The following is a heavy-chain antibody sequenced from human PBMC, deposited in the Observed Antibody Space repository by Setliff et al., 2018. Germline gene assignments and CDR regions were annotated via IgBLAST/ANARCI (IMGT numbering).Heavy chain of an antibody. V-gene: IGHV1-18*01. Sequence: ASVKVSCKTSGFRFTSFGSSWVRQAPGQGLEWMGWISPYSGETNYAQKFQDRLTVTADTSSKTTYMELRSLTSDDTAVYFCTRSRGPRVVLAADFDFWGQGTLVTVSS. J-gene: IGHJ4*02. CDR1: GFRFTSFG. D-gene: IGHD3-16*01. CDR2: ISPYSGET. CDR3: TRSRGPRVVLAADFDF.